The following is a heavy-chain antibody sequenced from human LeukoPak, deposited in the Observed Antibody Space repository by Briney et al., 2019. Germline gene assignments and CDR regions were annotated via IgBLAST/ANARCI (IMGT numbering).Heavy chain of an antibody. D-gene: IGHD6-13*01. CDR3: ARVAAPYYFDY. CDR1: GYTFTSYA. CDR2: INTNPGNS. V-gene: IGHV7-4-1*02. J-gene: IGHJ4*02. Sequence: ASVKVSCKASGYTFTSYAMNWVRQAPGQGLEWMGWINTNPGNSTYAQGFTGRLVFSLDTSFSTAYLQISSPKAEDTAVYYCARVAAPYYFDYWGQGTLVTVSS.